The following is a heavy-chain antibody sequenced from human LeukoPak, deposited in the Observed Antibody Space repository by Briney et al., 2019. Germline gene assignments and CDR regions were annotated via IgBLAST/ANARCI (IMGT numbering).Heavy chain of an antibody. Sequence: WGSLRLSCAASGFTFSSYGMHWVRQAPGKGLEWVAFIRYDGSNKYYADSVKGRFTISRDNSKNTLYLQMNSLRAEDTAVYYCATRNGYCSSTSCYCRRDFDYWGQGTLVSVSS. CDR2: IRYDGSNK. V-gene: IGHV3-30*02. D-gene: IGHD2-2*01. CDR3: ATRNGYCSSTSCYCRRDFDY. J-gene: IGHJ4*02. CDR1: GFTFSSYG.